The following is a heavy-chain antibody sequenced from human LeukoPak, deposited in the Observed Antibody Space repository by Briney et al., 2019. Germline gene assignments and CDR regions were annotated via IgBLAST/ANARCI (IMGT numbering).Heavy chain of an antibody. V-gene: IGHV1-18*04. D-gene: IGHD6-13*01. J-gene: IGHJ4*02. Sequence: HEASVKVSCKASGYTFPTYGISWVRQAPGQGLEWMGWISAYNGNTNYAQKLQGRVTMTTDTSTNTAYMELRSLRSDDTAVYYCARVQYSSSWGHYFDYWGQGTLVTVSS. CDR1: GYTFPTYG. CDR3: ARVQYSSSWGHYFDY. CDR2: ISAYNGNT.